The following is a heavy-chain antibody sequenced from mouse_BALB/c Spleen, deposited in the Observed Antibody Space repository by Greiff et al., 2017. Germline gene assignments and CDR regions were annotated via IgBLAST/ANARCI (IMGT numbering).Heavy chain of an antibody. J-gene: IGHJ3*01. CDR1: GYTFTSYW. V-gene: IGHV1S81*02. CDR2: INPSNGRT. D-gene: IGHD3-3*01. Sequence: QVQLQQSGAELVKPGASVKLSCKASGYTFTSYWMHWVKQRPGQGLEWIGEINPSNGRTNYNEKFKSKATLTVDKSSSTAYMQLSSLTSEDSAVYYCAREGLGQAYWGQGTLVTVSA. CDR3: AREGLGQAY.